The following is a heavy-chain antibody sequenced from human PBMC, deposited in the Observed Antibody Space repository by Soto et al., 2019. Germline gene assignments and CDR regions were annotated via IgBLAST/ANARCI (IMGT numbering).Heavy chain of an antibody. Sequence: PGGSLRLSCAASGFTFSSYAMHWVRQAPGKGLEWVAVISYDGSNKYYADSVKGRFTISRDNSKNTLYLQMNSLRAEDTAVYYCARDRSDYYDSSGYYYVGLLDYWGQGTLVTVSS. CDR3: ARDRSDYYDSSGYYYVGLLDY. V-gene: IGHV3-30-3*01. CDR2: ISYDGSNK. J-gene: IGHJ4*02. D-gene: IGHD3-22*01. CDR1: GFTFSSYA.